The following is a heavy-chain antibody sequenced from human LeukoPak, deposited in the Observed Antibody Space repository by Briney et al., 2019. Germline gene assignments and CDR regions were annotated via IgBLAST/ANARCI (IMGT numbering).Heavy chain of an antibody. CDR2: ISGSGGST. Sequence: PGGSLRLSCAASGFTFSSYAMSWVPKAPGKGLKWVSVISGSGGSTYYADSVKGRFTISRDNSKNTLYLQMNSLRAEDTAVYYCAKTPSLADGSGSYGDWGQGTLVTVSS. V-gene: IGHV3-23*01. CDR3: AKTPSLADGSGSYGD. J-gene: IGHJ4*02. CDR1: GFTFSSYA. D-gene: IGHD3-10*01.